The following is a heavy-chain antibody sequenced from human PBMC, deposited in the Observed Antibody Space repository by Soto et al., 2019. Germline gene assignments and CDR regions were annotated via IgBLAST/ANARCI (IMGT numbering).Heavy chain of an antibody. CDR2: LWSDGSNK. V-gene: IGHV3-33*01. CDR1: GFTFSRYG. J-gene: IGHJ6*02. Sequence: QVQLVESGGGVVQPGRSLRLSCAASGFTFSRYGLHWVRQAPGKGLEWVAVLWSDGSNKYYADSEKGRFTITRDNSKNTLYLQKTRRRAEATAVYYGARERTALELRLNYGRDVWGQGATFTVSS. D-gene: IGHD1-7*01. CDR3: ARERTALELRLNYGRDV.